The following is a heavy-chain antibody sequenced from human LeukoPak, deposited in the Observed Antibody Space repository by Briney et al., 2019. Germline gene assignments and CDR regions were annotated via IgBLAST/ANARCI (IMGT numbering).Heavy chain of an antibody. V-gene: IGHV4-59*08. Sequence: SETLSLTCTVSGGSISSYYWSWIGQPPGKGLEWIGYIYYSGSTYYNPSLESRVTISVDTSKNQFSLKLSSVTAADTAVYYCARGFFPYYGAAFDIWGQGTMVTVSS. D-gene: IGHD4-17*01. CDR3: ARGFFPYYGAAFDI. CDR2: IYYSGST. CDR1: GGSISSYY. J-gene: IGHJ3*02.